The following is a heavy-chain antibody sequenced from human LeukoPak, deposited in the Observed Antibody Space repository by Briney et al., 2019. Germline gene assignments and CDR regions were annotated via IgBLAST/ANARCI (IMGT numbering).Heavy chain of an antibody. J-gene: IGHJ4*02. Sequence: SETLSLTCAVYGGSFSGYYWGWIRQPPGKGREWIGEINHSGRTNYNPSLKTRVTISVDTSKNQFSLKLSSVTATDTAVYYCARAFNFRGYSYGFGVGYYFDYWGQGTLVTVSS. V-gene: IGHV4-34*01. CDR1: GGSFSGYY. CDR2: INHSGRT. D-gene: IGHD5-18*01. CDR3: ARAFNFRGYSYGFGVGYYFDY.